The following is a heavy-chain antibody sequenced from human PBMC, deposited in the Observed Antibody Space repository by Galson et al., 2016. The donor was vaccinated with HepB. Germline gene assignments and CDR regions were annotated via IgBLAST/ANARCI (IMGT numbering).Heavy chain of an antibody. J-gene: IGHJ4*02. V-gene: IGHV2-5*02. CDR1: GFSVSDSGLG. Sequence: PALVTPTQTLTLTCTVSGFSVSDSGLGVGWIRQPPGKALEWLAVIYWDDDKRYNPSLRDRLAITKDTSKNQVVLTMANMDPVDTGTYYCAQRRVELWPYNLWGQGTLVAVSS. D-gene: IGHD5-24*01. CDR2: IYWDDDK. CDR3: AQRRVELWPYNL.